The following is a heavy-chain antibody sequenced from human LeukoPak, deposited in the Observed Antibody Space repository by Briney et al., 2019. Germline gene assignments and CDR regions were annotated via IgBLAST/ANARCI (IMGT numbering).Heavy chain of an antibody. J-gene: IGHJ4*02. Sequence: ASVKVSCKASGYTFTSYGISWVRQAPGQGLEWMGWISAYNGNTNYAQKLQGRVTMTTDTSTSTAYMELRSLRSDDTAVYYCARGIRGYSNGYPLDYWGQGTLVTVSS. CDR2: ISAYNGNT. CDR3: ARGIRGYSNGYPLDY. V-gene: IGHV1-18*01. CDR1: GYTFTSYG. D-gene: IGHD5-18*01.